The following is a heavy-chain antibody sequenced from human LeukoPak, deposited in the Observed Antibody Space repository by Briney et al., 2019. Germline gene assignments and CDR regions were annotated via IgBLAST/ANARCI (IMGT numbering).Heavy chain of an antibody. J-gene: IGHJ4*02. CDR1: GGSFSGYY. CDR3: ARDLGRAMGPL. Sequence: PSETLSLTCAVYGGSFSGYYWSWIRQPPGKGLEWIGEINHSGSTNYNPSLKSRVTISVDTSKNQFSLKLSSVTAADTAVYYCARDLGRAMGPLWGQGTLVTVSS. D-gene: IGHD5-18*01. V-gene: IGHV4-34*01. CDR2: INHSGST.